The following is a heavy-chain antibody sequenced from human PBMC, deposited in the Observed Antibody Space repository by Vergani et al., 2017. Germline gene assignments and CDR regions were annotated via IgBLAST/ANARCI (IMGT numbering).Heavy chain of an antibody. V-gene: IGHV3-33*01. CDR2: IWYDGSNK. D-gene: IGHD6-19*01. CDR1: GFTFSSYG. CDR3: ARDVLGIAVAGPGDY. Sequence: QVQLVESGGGVVQPGSSLRLSCAASGFTFSSYGMHWVRQAPGKGLEWVAVIWYDGSNKYYADSVKGRFTISRDNSKNTLYLQMNSLRAEDTAVYYCARDVLGIAVAGPGDYWGQGTLVTVSS. J-gene: IGHJ4*02.